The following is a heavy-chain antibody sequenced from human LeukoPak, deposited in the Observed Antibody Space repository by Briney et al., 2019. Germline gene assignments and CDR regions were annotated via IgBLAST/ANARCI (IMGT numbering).Heavy chain of an antibody. CDR1: GFTFSSYS. V-gene: IGHV3-21*01. CDR3: ANSGITPFFDY. D-gene: IGHD1-26*01. Sequence: GGSLRLSCAASGFTFSSYSMNWVRQAPGKGLEWASSISSSSTYIYYADSGKGRFTISRDNAKNSLYLQMNSLRAEDTAVYYCANSGITPFFDYWGQGTLVTVSS. CDR2: ISSSSTYI. J-gene: IGHJ4*02.